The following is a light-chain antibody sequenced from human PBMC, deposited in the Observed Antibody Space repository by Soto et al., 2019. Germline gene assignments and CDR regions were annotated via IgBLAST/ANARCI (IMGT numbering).Light chain of an antibody. V-gene: IGKV3-11*01. CDR2: DAS. CDR1: QSVSSY. Sequence: EIVLTQSPATLSLSPGERATLSCRASQSVSSYLAWYQQKPGQAPRLLFYDASNRATGIPARFSGSGSGTDFTLTISSLEPEDFAVYYCQQRSKWPITFGQGTRLEIK. CDR3: QQRSKWPIT. J-gene: IGKJ5*01.